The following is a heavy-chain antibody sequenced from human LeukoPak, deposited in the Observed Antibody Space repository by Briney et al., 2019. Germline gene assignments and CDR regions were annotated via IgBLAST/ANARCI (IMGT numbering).Heavy chain of an antibody. CDR2: ISGSGGTT. D-gene: IGHD2-15*01. J-gene: IGHJ4*02. CDR3: AREYCSGGTCYLPGY. CDR1: GFTFSSYV. Sequence: PGGSLRLSCAASGFTFSSYVMSWVRQAPGKGLEWVSGISGSGGTTYYADSVKGRFTISRDNSKNTLYLEMNSLRADYTAVYYCAREYCSGGTCYLPGYWGQGTLVTVSS. V-gene: IGHV3-23*01.